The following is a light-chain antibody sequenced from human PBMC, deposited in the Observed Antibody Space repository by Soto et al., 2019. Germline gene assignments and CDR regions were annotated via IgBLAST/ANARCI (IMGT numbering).Light chain of an antibody. CDR2: AAS. Sequence: DIQMTQSPSSLSASVGDRVSITCRASQSISTYLNWYQQKPGEAPNLLIYAASTLHSGVPSRFSGSGSGTDFTLTISSLQPEDFATYHCQQSYSTPHTFGQGTKLEIK. J-gene: IGKJ2*01. CDR1: QSISTY. V-gene: IGKV1-39*01. CDR3: QQSYSTPHT.